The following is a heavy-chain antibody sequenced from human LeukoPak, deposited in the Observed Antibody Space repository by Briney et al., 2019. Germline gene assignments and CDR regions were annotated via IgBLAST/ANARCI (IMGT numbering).Heavy chain of an antibody. Sequence: GASVKVSSKASGYTFTSYGISWVRQAPGQGLEWMGWISAYNGNTNYAQKLQGRVTMTTDTSTSTAYMERRNLCSDDTAVYYCARRGELLSAYDYWGQGTLVTVSS. CDR2: ISAYNGNT. D-gene: IGHD1-26*01. J-gene: IGHJ4*02. CDR1: GYTFTSYG. CDR3: ARRGELLSAYDY. V-gene: IGHV1-18*01.